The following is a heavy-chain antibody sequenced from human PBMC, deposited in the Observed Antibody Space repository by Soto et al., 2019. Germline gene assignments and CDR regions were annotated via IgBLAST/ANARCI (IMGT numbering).Heavy chain of an antibody. CDR1: GYTFTGYY. J-gene: IGHJ6*02. V-gene: IGHV1-2*02. CDR2: INPNSGGT. D-gene: IGHD3-10*01. CDR3: AAMVRGLDYGMDV. Sequence: ASVKVSCKASGYTFTGYYMHWVRQAPGQGLEWMGWINPNSGGTNYAQKFQGRVTMTRDTSISTACMELSRLRSDDTAVYYCAAMVRGLDYGMDVWGQGTTVTVSS.